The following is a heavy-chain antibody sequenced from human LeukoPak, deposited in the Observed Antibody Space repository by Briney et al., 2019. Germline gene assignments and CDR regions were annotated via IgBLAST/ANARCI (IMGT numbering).Heavy chain of an antibody. J-gene: IGHJ5*02. CDR1: GGSISSGSYY. D-gene: IGHD3-22*01. V-gene: IGHV4-61*02. Sequence: KPSQTLSLTCTVSGGSISSGSYYWSWIRQPAGKGLEWIGRIYTSGSTNYNPSLKSRVTISVDTSKNQFSLKLSSVTAADTAVYYCAIYSPYYYDSSGYPTWGQGTLVTVSS. CDR2: IYTSGST. CDR3: AIYSPYYYDSSGYPT.